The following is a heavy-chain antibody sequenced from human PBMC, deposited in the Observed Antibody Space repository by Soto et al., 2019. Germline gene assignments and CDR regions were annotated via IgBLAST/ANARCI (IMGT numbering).Heavy chain of an antibody. Sequence: EVQLVESGGGLLQPGGSLGLSCAAPGFTSSSYSMNWVRQAPGKGRGWVSYISSSSSTIYYADSVKGRFTISRDNAKNSLYLQMNSLRAEDTAVYYCARHPERIAQIGWFDPWGQGTLVTVSS. CDR2: ISSSSSTI. V-gene: IGHV3-48*01. J-gene: IGHJ5*02. CDR3: ARHPERIAQIGWFDP. CDR1: GFTSSSYS. D-gene: IGHD6-13*01.